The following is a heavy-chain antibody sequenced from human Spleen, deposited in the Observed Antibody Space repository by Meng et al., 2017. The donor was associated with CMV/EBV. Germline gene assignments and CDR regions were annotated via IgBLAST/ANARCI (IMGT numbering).Heavy chain of an antibody. J-gene: IGHJ3*02. Sequence: GGSLRLSCAASGFSFSRYAMHWVRQAPGKGLEWVGRIKTKTDGGTTDVVAPVKGRFSISRDDSKNTLYLQMNSLKIEDTAVYYCTTDLTIFGVIMRAFDIWGQGTTVTVSS. CDR1: GFSFSRYA. V-gene: IGHV3-15*01. D-gene: IGHD3-3*01. CDR3: TTDLTIFGVIMRAFDI. CDR2: IKTKTDGGTT.